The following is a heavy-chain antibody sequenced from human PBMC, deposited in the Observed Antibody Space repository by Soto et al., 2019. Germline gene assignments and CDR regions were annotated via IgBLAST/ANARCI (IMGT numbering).Heavy chain of an antibody. J-gene: IGHJ6*02. V-gene: IGHV4-39*02. CDR1: GGSISSSSYY. Sequence: SETLSLTCTVSGGSISSSSYYWGWIRQPPGKGLEWIGSIYYSGSTYYNPSLKSRVTISVDTSKNQFSLKLSSVTAADTALYYCAREGRLYNYNGIDVWGQGTTVTVSS. CDR2: IYYSGST. D-gene: IGHD2-2*02. CDR3: AREGRLYNYNGIDV.